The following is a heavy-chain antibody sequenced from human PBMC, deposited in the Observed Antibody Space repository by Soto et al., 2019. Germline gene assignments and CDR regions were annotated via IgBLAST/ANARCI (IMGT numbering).Heavy chain of an antibody. CDR2: IDWDDDK. Sequence: SGPTLVNPTQTLTLTCTFSGFSLSTSGMRVSWIRQPPGKALEWLARIDWDDDKFYSTSLKTRLTISKDTSKNQVVLTMTNMDPVVTATYYCARTYYYDSSGYIDYWGQGTLVTVSS. D-gene: IGHD3-22*01. CDR1: GFSLSTSGMR. J-gene: IGHJ4*02. CDR3: ARTYYYDSSGYIDY. V-gene: IGHV2-70*04.